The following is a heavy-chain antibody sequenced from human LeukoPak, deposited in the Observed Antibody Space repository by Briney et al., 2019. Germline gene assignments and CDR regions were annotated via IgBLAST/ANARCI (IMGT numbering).Heavy chain of an antibody. CDR3: AKVTGGWSFDY. CDR2: ISSSSRYI. V-gene: IGHV3-11*03. D-gene: IGHD6-19*01. J-gene: IGHJ4*02. CDR1: GFTFSDYY. Sequence: PGGSLRLSCAASGFTFSDYYMSWIRQAPGKGLEWVSSISSSSRYIYYADSVKGRFTISRDNSKNSLYLQMNSLRTEDTALYYCAKVTGGWSFDYWGQGTLVTVSS.